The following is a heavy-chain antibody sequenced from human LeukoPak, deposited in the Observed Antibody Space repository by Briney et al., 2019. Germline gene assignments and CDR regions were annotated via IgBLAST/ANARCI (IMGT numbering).Heavy chain of an antibody. CDR3: AKSSRSSTWYGVEAFDF. CDR2: ISAFDGNT. Sequence: ASVKVSCKASGYTFSHYGISWVRQAPGQGLEWMGWISAFDGNTNYAQKFQGRVSMTTDTSTGTAYMDLRSLTSDDTAIYYCAKSSRSSTWYGVEAFDFWGQGTTVTVSS. D-gene: IGHD6-13*01. J-gene: IGHJ3*01. CDR1: GYTFSHYG. V-gene: IGHV1-18*01.